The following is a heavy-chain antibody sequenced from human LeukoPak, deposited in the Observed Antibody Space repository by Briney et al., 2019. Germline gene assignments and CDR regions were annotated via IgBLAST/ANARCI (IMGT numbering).Heavy chain of an antibody. CDR1: GGSISSYY. CDR2: IYYSGST. V-gene: IGHV4-59*01. J-gene: IGHJ4*02. CDR3: ARERLGYYDRSGLDY. Sequence: PSETLSLTCTVSGGSISSYYWNWIRQPPGKGLEWIGYIYYSGSTNHNPSLKSRVTTSVDTSKNQFSLKLSSVTAADTAVYYCARERLGYYDRSGLDYWGQGTLVTVSS. D-gene: IGHD3-22*01.